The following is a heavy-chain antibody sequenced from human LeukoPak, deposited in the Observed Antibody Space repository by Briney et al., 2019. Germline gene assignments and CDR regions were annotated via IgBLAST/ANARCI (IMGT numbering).Heavy chain of an antibody. CDR1: GFTFVNYA. J-gene: IGHJ5*02. CDR3: AALTPGVVIAVPFDP. Sequence: GGSLRLSCTASGFTFVNYAMSWFRQAPGKGLEWVGFIRGKSYGETTEYAASVKDRFSISGDDSKSVAYLQMNNLKIEDTAVYYCAALTPGVVIAVPFDPWGQGTLVAVSS. V-gene: IGHV3-49*03. CDR2: IRGKSYGETT. D-gene: IGHD2-15*01.